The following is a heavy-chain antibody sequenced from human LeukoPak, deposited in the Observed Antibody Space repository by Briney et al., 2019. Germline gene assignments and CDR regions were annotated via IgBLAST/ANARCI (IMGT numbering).Heavy chain of an antibody. J-gene: IGHJ4*02. CDR2: IYTSGST. CDR3: ASSDGDSSRIDY. Sequence: SETLSLTCTVSGGSISSYYWSWIRQPPGKGLEWIGYIYTSGSTTYNPSLKSRVTISVDTSKNQFSLKLSSVTAADTAVYYCASSDGDSSRIDYWGQGTLVTVSS. V-gene: IGHV4-4*09. CDR1: GGSISSYY. D-gene: IGHD4-17*01.